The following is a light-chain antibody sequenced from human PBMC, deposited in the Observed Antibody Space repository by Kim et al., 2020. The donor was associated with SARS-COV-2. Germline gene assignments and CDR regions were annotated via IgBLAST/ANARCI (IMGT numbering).Light chain of an antibody. CDR2: AAS. CDR1: QGITNS. Sequence: DIQMTQSPSSLSVSVGDRVTITCRASQGITNSLAWYQQKPGKVPQLLIYAASALQSGVPSRFSGSGSGTDFTLTISSLQPEDVATYYYQKYNSRPWTFGQGNKVDIK. J-gene: IGKJ1*01. V-gene: IGKV1-27*01. CDR3: QKYNSRPWT.